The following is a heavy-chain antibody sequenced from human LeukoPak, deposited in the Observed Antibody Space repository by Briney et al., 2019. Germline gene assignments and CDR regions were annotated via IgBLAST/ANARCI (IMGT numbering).Heavy chain of an antibody. V-gene: IGHV1-69*13. Sequence: SVKVSCKASGGTFSSYAISWVRQAPGQGLEWMGGIIPIFGTANYAQKFQGRVTITADESTSTAYMELSSLRSEDTAVYYCARDRNYYGSGFADYWGQGTLVTVSS. CDR1: GGTFSSYA. CDR2: IIPIFGTA. D-gene: IGHD3-10*01. CDR3: ARDRNYYGSGFADY. J-gene: IGHJ4*02.